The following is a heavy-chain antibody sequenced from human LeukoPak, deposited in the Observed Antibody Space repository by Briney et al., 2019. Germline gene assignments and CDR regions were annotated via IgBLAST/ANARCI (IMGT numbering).Heavy chain of an antibody. J-gene: IGHJ4*02. Sequence: SETLSLTCTVSGGSISSYYWSWIRLPPGKGLEWIGEINHSGSTNYNPSLKSRVSLSVDTSKNQFSLKLSSVTAADTAVYYCARMGYCSSTNCYGGGDFDSWGQGTLVTVSS. V-gene: IGHV4-34*01. CDR3: ARMGYCSSTNCYGGGDFDS. CDR2: INHSGST. CDR1: GGSISSYY. D-gene: IGHD2-2*01.